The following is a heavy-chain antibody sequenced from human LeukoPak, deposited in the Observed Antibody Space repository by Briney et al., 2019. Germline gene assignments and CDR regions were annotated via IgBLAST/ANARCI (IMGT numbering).Heavy chain of an antibody. D-gene: IGHD3-9*01. V-gene: IGHV3-30*18. CDR2: ISYDGSNK. Sequence: GGSLRLSCAASGFTFSSYGMHWVRQAPGKGLEWVAVISYDGSNKYYADSVKGRFTISRDNSKNTLYLQMNSLRDEDTAVYYCAKDGVSRLRYFDWLLPGGYFQHWGQGTLVTVFS. CDR1: GFTFSSYG. J-gene: IGHJ1*01. CDR3: AKDGVSRLRYFDWLLPGGYFQH.